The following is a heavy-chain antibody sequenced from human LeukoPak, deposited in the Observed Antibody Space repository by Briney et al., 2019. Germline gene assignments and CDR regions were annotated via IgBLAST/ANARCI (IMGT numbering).Heavy chain of an antibody. V-gene: IGHV3-48*02. CDR3: ARDSYGDYYFDY. D-gene: IGHD4-17*01. CDR1: GFTFSTYS. Sequence: GGSLRLSCTASGFTFSTYSMNWVRQAPGKGLEWVSFISGSTSTICYADSVKGRFTISRDNAKNSLYLQMNSLRDEDTAVYFCARDSYGDYYFDYWGQGSLATVSS. CDR2: ISGSTSTI. J-gene: IGHJ4*02.